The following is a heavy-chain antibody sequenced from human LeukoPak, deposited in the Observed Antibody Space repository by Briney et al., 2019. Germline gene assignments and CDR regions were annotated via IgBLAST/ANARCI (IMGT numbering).Heavy chain of an antibody. V-gene: IGHV3-11*01. CDR3: AKDSGYSYGTTFYYYYGMDV. D-gene: IGHD5-18*01. Sequence: GGSLRLSCAASGFTFSDYYMSWIRQAPGKGLEWVSYISSSGSIIYYADSVKGRFTISRDNAKNSLYLQMNSLRAEDTALYYCAKDSGYSYGTTFYYYYGMDVWGQGTTVTVSS. J-gene: IGHJ6*02. CDR2: ISSSGSII. CDR1: GFTFSDYY.